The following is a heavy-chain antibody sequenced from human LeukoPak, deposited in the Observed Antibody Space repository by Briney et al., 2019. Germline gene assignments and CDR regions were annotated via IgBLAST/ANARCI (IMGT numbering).Heavy chain of an antibody. CDR3: ARGPQFSGPGWFDP. V-gene: IGHV3-21*01. J-gene: IGHJ5*02. CDR1: GFTFSGYV. Sequence: GGSLRLSCAASGFTFSGYVMTWVRQAPGKGLECVSSFTFSSSHIYYADSVKGRFTISRDNTKDSLYLQMNSLRAEDTAIYYCARGPQFSGPGWFDPWGQGTLVTVSS. CDR2: FTFSSSHI. D-gene: IGHD3-10*01.